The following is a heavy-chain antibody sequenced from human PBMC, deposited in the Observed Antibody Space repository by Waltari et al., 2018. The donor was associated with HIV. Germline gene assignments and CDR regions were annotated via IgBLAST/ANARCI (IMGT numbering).Heavy chain of an antibody. V-gene: IGHV4-31*03. CDR3: ARRPADEVTNYKNWFDP. Sequence: QVQLQESGPGLVKPSQTLSLTCTVSGDSIFGGDYYWGWIRHHPGKGLEWIGHIYYTGIAYYNPSLNSRVTISVDTSNNQFSLNLNSVTAADTAIYYCARRPADEVTNYKNWFDPWGLGTLVTVSS. CDR1: GDSIFGGDYY. J-gene: IGHJ5*02. CDR2: IYYTGIA. D-gene: IGHD4-4*01.